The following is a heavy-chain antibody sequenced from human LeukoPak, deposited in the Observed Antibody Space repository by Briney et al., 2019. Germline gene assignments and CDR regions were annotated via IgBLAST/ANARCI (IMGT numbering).Heavy chain of an antibody. V-gene: IGHV3-23*01. CDR1: GFTFSSYA. CDR3: AKDLAPVLRFLEHPGPFDY. D-gene: IGHD3-3*01. J-gene: IGHJ4*02. CDR2: ISGSGGST. Sequence: GGSLRLSCAASGFTFSSYAMSWVRQAPGKGLEWVSAISGSGGSTYYADSVKGRFTISRDNSKNTLYLQMNSLRAEDTAVYYCAKDLAPVLRFLEHPGPFDYWGQGTLVTVSS.